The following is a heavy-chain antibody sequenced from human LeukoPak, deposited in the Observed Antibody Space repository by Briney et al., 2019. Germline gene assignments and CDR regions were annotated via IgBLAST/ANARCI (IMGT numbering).Heavy chain of an antibody. V-gene: IGHV4-4*02. Sequence: PSGTLSLTCAVSDGSISRSDWWSWVRQPPGKGLEWIGEIFHRGSTNYNPSLKSRVTISVDKSKNQLSLKLTSVTAADTAVYFCARDGREPYGSGSYVWFDLWGQGTLVTVSS. CDR3: ARDGREPYGSGSYVWFDL. D-gene: IGHD3-10*01. CDR1: DGSISRSDW. J-gene: IGHJ5*02. CDR2: IFHRGST.